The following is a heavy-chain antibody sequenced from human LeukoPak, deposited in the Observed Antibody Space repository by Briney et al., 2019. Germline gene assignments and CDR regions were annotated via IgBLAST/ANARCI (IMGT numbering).Heavy chain of an antibody. CDR2: IKRKTDAGTT. J-gene: IGHJ4*02. CDR1: GFIFSDAW. CDR3: TTGNWGPY. V-gene: IGHV3-15*07. D-gene: IGHD7-27*01. Sequence: PGGSLRLSCAASGFIFSDAWMNWVRQAPGKGLEWVGRIKRKTDAGTTDYAAPVKGRFTISRDDSKNTLYLQMNSLKTEDTAVYYCTTGNWGPYWGQGTLVTVSS.